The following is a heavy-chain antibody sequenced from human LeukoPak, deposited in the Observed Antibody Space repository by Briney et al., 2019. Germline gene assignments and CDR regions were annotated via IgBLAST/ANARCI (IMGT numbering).Heavy chain of an antibody. CDR3: ARDLPGIAADY. Sequence: ASVKVSCKASGYTFTSYGISWVRQAPGQGLEWMGWINPNSGGTNYAQKFQGRVTMTTDTSTSTAYMELRSLRSDDTAVYYCARDLPGIAADYWGQGTLVTVSS. V-gene: IGHV1-18*01. J-gene: IGHJ4*02. CDR1: GYTFTSYG. CDR2: INPNSGGT. D-gene: IGHD6-13*01.